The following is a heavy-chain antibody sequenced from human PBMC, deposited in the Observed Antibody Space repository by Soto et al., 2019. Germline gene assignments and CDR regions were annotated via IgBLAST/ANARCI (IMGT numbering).Heavy chain of an antibody. J-gene: IGHJ4*02. CDR2: INHSGST. CDR3: ARGLYYYGSGSYNY. D-gene: IGHD3-10*01. CDR1: GVSFSGYY. V-gene: IGHV4-34*01. Sequence: PSETLSLTCAVYGVSFSGYYWSWIRQPPGKGLEWIGEINHSGSTNYNPSLKSRVTISVDTSKNQFSLKLSSVTAADTAVYYCARGLYYYGSGSYNYWGQGTLVTVSS.